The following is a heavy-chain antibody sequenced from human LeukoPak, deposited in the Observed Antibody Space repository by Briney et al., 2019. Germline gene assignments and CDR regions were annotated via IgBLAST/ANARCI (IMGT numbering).Heavy chain of an antibody. D-gene: IGHD2-2*01. V-gene: IGHV3-9*01. Sequence: LSLTCTVSGVSIRSFYWSWIRQPPGKGLEWVSGISWNSGSIGYADSVKGRFTISRDNAKNSLYLQMNSLRAEDTALYYCAKDIGYCSSTSCYAYAFDIWGQGTMVTVSS. CDR1: GVSIRSFY. J-gene: IGHJ3*02. CDR3: AKDIGYCSSTSCYAYAFDI. CDR2: ISWNSGSI.